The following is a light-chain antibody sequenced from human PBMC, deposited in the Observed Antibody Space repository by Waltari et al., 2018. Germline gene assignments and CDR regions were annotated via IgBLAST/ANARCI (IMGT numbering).Light chain of an antibody. CDR3: QQRSTWPAT. V-gene: IGKV3-11*01. Sequence: EIVFTQSPATLSLSPGERATLSCKASQSVRSYLAWYQQRRGQAPRLLIYDASNRVAGIPARFSGTGSGTDFTLTISSLEPDDFAIYYCQQRSTWPATFGPGTKVDIK. CDR2: DAS. J-gene: IGKJ3*01. CDR1: QSVRSY.